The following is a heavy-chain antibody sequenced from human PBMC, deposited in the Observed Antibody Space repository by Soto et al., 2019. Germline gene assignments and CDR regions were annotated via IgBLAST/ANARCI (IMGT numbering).Heavy chain of an antibody. D-gene: IGHD5-12*01. CDR1: GFTFSSYG. CDR2: IWYDGSNK. J-gene: IGHJ4*02. Sequence: QVQLVESGGGVVQPGRSLRLSCAASGFTFSSYGMHWVRQAPGKGLEWVAVIWYDGSNKYYADSVKGRFTISRDNSKNTLYLQMNSLRAEDTAVYYCARGARWLQLSGLFDYWGQGTLVTVSS. V-gene: IGHV3-33*01. CDR3: ARGARWLQLSGLFDY.